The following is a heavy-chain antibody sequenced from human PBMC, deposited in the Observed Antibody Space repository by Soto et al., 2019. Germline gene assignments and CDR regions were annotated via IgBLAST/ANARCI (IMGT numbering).Heavy chain of an antibody. D-gene: IGHD2-15*01. V-gene: IGHV3-33*01. Sequence: QVQLVESGGGVVQPGRSLRLSCAASGFTFSSYGMHWVRQAPGKGLEWVAVIWYDGSNKYYADSVKGRFTISRDNSKNTLYLQMNSLRAEDTAVYYCAREGDGGNNPAYDYWGQGTLVTVSS. CDR2: IWYDGSNK. CDR1: GFTFSSYG. CDR3: AREGDGGNNPAYDY. J-gene: IGHJ4*02.